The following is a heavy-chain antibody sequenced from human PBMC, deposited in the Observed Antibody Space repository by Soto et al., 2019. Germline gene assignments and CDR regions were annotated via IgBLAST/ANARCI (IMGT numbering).Heavy chain of an antibody. J-gene: IGHJ4*02. CDR1: GYTFSAYY. Sequence: ASVEVSCKTSGYTFSAYYMHWVRQAPGQGLEWMGWINPKSGGTLYAQKFQGRVTMTRDTSISTAYMELSRLRSDDTAVYYCARGGTFAYDTSGYSVYWGQGTLVTVSS. D-gene: IGHD3-22*01. CDR3: ARGGTFAYDTSGYSVY. CDR2: INPKSGGT. V-gene: IGHV1-2*02.